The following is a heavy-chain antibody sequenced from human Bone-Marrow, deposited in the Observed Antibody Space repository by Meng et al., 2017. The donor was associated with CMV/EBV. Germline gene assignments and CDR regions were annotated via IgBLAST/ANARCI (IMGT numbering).Heavy chain of an antibody. D-gene: IGHD3-10*01. CDR2: ISSSSNYI. CDR1: GFTFSTYC. V-gene: IGHV3-21*01. J-gene: IGHJ5*02. CDR3: ARDMVRGVTKRSGFDP. Sequence: GESLKISCAASGFTFSTYCMSWVRQAPGKGLEWVSFISSSSNYIYYADSVKGRFTISRDNAKNSLYLQMNSLRAEDTAVYYCARDMVRGVTKRSGFDPWGQGTLVTVSS.